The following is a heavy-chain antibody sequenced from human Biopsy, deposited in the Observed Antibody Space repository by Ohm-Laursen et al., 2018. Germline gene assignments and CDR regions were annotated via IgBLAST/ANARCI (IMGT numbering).Heavy chain of an antibody. Sequence: ASVKASCKSSGYTFAGYYLHWVRQAPGHGLEWMGWINPNSGNANYAQSFQGRLTVTRDTSISTAYMELTSLTFDDTAIYYCARVPAYPSIDGYYGLDLWGQGTTVIVSS. D-gene: IGHD3-9*01. CDR3: ARVPAYPSIDGYYGLDL. CDR1: GYTFAGYY. CDR2: INPNSGNA. J-gene: IGHJ6*02. V-gene: IGHV1-2*02.